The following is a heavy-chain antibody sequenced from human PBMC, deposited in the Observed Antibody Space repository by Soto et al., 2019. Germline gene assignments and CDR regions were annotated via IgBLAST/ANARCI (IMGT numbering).Heavy chain of an antibody. Sequence: QVQLVQSGAEGKKPGASVKVSCKASGYTFTSYDINWVRQATGQGLEWMGWMNPNSGNTGYAQKFQGRVTITRNTSISTAYRELSSLRCEATAVNYCASEGVRVMDVWGQGTTVTVSS. CDR1: GYTFTSYD. J-gene: IGHJ6*02. CDR2: MNPNSGNT. CDR3: ASEGVRVMDV. V-gene: IGHV1-8*01. D-gene: IGHD3-16*01.